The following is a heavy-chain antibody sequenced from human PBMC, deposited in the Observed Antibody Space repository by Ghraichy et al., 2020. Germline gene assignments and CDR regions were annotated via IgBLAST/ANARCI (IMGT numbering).Heavy chain of an antibody. Sequence: SETLSLTCAVYGGSFSGYYWSWIRQPPGKGLEWIGEINHSGSTNYNPSLKSRVTISVDTSKNQFSLKLSSVTAADTAVYYCARVGHCSSTSCLDYWGQGTLVTVSS. D-gene: IGHD2-2*01. CDR3: ARVGHCSSTSCLDY. V-gene: IGHV4-34*01. CDR1: GGSFSGYY. CDR2: INHSGST. J-gene: IGHJ4*02.